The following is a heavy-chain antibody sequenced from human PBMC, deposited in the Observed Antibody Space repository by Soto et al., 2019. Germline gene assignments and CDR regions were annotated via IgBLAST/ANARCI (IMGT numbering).Heavy chain of an antibody. V-gene: IGHV4-30-4*01. CDR1: GGSISSGDYC. D-gene: IGHD3-3*01. CDR2: IFFVGTT. Sequence: QVQLQESGPGLVEPSQTLSLTCSVSGGSISSGDYCWSWIRQPPGKGLEWIGYIFFVGTTYYNPPPNINITFSFYPSKTQYHLNLTSFSAADTAVYLCAIVITLFSIPSFTGSNWFDPWGQGTLVTVSS. CDR3: AIVITLFSIPSFTGSNWFDP. J-gene: IGHJ5*02.